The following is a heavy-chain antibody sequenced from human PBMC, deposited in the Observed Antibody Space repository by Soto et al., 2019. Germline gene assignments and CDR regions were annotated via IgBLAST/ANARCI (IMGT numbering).Heavy chain of an antibody. J-gene: IGHJ4*02. D-gene: IGHD3-10*01. CDR3: ARGFDGSADY. CDR1: GYNFTKYA. V-gene: IGHV1-3*01. Sequence: ASVKVSCKASGYNFTKYAIYWVRQAPRQRLEWLGWINGGNDKTGYSQRFQGRVTLTRDTSATTAYMELSSLRSEDTAVYYCARGFDGSADYWGQGTLVTVSS. CDR2: INGGNDKT.